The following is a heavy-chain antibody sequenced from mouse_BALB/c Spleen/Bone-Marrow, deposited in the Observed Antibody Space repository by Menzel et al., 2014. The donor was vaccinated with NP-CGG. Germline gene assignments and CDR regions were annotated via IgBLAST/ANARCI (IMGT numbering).Heavy chain of an antibody. V-gene: IGHV7-3*02. CDR1: GFTFTDYY. CDR2: IRNKANGYTT. CDR3: AREIINDYHWYFDV. J-gene: IGHJ1*01. Sequence: EVKLMESGGGLVQPGGSLRLSCATSGFTFTDYYMSWVRQPPGKALEWLGFIRNKANGYTTEYSASVKGRFTISRDNSQSILYLQMNTLRAGDSATYYCAREIINDYHWYFDVWGAGTTVTVSS. D-gene: IGHD2-4*01.